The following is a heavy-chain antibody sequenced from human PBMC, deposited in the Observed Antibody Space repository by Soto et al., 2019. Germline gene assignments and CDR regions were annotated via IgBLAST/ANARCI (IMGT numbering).Heavy chain of an antibody. Sequence: QVQLVESGGGVVQPGRSLRLSCAPSGFSFSDFGMHWVRQAPGKGLEWVAAISHDGSNQYYGDSVKGRFSISRDHSNNGLYLQMNNLKVEDSAIYCCAKETRSRAVTATRVNGIDVWGQGTTVTVS. CDR3: AKETRSRAVTATRVNGIDV. J-gene: IGHJ6*02. CDR1: GFSFSDFG. CDR2: ISHDGSNQ. D-gene: IGHD2-21*02. V-gene: IGHV3-30*18.